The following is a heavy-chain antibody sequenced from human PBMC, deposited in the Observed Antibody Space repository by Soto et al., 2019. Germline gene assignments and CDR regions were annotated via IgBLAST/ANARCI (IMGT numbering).Heavy chain of an antibody. V-gene: IGHV4-34*01. D-gene: IGHD3-22*01. Sequence: SETLSLTCAVYGGSFSGYYWSWIRQPPGKGLEWIGEINHSGSTNYNPSLKSRVTISVDTSKNQFSLKLSSVTAAETAVYYCAPGTVRPFAWLSIMDVWGQGTTVTVSS. CDR2: INHSGST. J-gene: IGHJ6*02. CDR1: GGSFSGYY. CDR3: APGTVRPFAWLSIMDV.